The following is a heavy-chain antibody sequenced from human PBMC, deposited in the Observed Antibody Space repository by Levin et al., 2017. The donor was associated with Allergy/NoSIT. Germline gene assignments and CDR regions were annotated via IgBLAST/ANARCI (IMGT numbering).Heavy chain of an antibody. CDR1: GGSISSGGYY. J-gene: IGHJ4*02. D-gene: IGHD2-15*01. V-gene: IGHV4-31*03. Sequence: PSETLSLTCTVSGGSISSGGYYWSWIRQHPGKGLEWIGYIYYSGSTYYNPSLKSRVTISVDTSKNQFSLKLSSVTAADTAVYYCARALKVAATYFDYWGQGTLVTVSS. CDR3: ARALKVAATYFDY. CDR2: IYYSGST.